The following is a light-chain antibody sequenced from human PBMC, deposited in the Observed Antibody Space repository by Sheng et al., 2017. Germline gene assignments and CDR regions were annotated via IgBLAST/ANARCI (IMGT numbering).Light chain of an antibody. CDR1: QSISSW. V-gene: IGKV1-5*03. CDR2: KAS. CDR3: QQYTSYPLT. J-gene: IGKJ4*01. Sequence: DIQITQSPSTLSASVGDRVTITCRASQSISSWLAWYQQKPGKAPKVLIYKASSLESGVPSRFSGSESGTEFTLTISSLQPDDFATYSCQQYTSYPLTFGGGTKVEVK.